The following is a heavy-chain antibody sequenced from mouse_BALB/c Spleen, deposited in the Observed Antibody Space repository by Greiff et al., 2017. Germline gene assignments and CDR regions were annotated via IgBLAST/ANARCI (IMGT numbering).Heavy chain of an antibody. V-gene: IGHV1-7*01. D-gene: IGHD1-1*01. CDR2: INPSTGYT. J-gene: IGHJ3*01. CDR1: GYTFTSYW. Sequence: VKLQESGAELAKPGASVKMSCKASGYTFTSYWMHWVKQRPGQGLEWIGYINPSTGYTEYNQKFKDKATLTADKSSGTAYMQLSSLTSEDSAVYYCARENYGSSYLFAYWGQGTLVTVSA. CDR3: ARENYGSSYLFAY.